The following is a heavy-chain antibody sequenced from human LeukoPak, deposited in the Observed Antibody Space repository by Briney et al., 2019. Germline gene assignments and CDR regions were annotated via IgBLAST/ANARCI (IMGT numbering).Heavy chain of an antibody. J-gene: IGHJ6*03. V-gene: IGHV3-49*03. CDR2: IRSKAYGGTT. D-gene: IGHD2-8*01. CDR1: GFTFSSYN. CDR3: TRESVIVLMVYPYYYYYMDV. Sequence: GGSLRLSCAASGFTFSSYNMSWFRQAPGKGLEWVGFIRSKAYGGTTEYAASVKGRFTISRDDSKSIAYLQMNSLKTEDTAVYYCTRESVIVLMVYPYYYYYMDVWGKGTTVTVSS.